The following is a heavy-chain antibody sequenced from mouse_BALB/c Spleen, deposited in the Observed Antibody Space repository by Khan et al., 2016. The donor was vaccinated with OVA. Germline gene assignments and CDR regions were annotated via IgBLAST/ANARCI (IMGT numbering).Heavy chain of an antibody. D-gene: IGHD1-1*01. CDR1: GYTFTYYV. Sequence: QVQLQQSGPELVKPGASVKMSCKASGYTFTYYVITWVKQRTGQGLEWIGEIYPGSDNAYYNERFKGKATLTADKSSNTTHMQLSSLTSEDSAVYFCARGGDYYVYFDYWGQGTLLTVSS. CDR3: ARGGDYYVYFDY. V-gene: IGHV1-81*01. J-gene: IGHJ2*01. CDR2: IYPGSDNA.